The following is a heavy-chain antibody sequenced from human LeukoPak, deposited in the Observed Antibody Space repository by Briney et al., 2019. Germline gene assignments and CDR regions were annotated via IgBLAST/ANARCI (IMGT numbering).Heavy chain of an antibody. J-gene: IGHJ4*02. D-gene: IGHD3-22*01. CDR2: IIPIFGTA. CDR1: GGTFSSYA. Sequence: AASVKVSCEASGGTFSSYAISWVRQAPGQGLEWMGGIIPIFGTANYAQKFQGRVTITADESTSTAYMELSSLRSEDTAVYYCANPRYDSSGYYYVDWGQGTLVTVSS. V-gene: IGHV1-69*13. CDR3: ANPRYDSSGYYYVD.